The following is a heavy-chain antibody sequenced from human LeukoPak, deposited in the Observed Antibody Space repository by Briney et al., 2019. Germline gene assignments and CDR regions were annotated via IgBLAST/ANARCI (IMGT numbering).Heavy chain of an antibody. CDR1: GFTFSSYG. V-gene: IGHV3-30*03. CDR2: ISYDGSNK. CDR3: ARTAGWTGPDY. Sequence: GGSLRLSCAASGFTFSSYGMHWVRQAPGKGLEWVAVISYDGSNKYYADSVKGRFTISRETSKSMLFLQMNSLRTEDTAVYYCARTAGWTGPDYWGHGTLVIVSS. J-gene: IGHJ4*03. D-gene: IGHD3/OR15-3a*01.